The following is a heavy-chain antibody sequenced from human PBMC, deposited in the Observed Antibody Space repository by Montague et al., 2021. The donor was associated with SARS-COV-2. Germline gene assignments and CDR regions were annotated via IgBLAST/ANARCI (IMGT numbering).Heavy chain of an antibody. D-gene: IGHD3-22*01. J-gene: IGHJ5*02. CDR1: GGSFSGYY. CDR2: INHSGST. CDR3: ARGPRITMIVVVITDSWFDL. V-gene: IGHV4-34*01. Sequence: SETLSLTCAVYGGSFSGYYWSWIRQPLGKGLEWVGEINHSGSTNYNPTLKSRVTISVDTSKNQFPLKLSSVTAADTAVYYCARGPRITMIVVVITDSWFDLWGQGTLVTVSS.